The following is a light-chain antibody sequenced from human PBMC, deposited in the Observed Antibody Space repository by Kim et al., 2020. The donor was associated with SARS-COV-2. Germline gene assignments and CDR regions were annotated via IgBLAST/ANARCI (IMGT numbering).Light chain of an antibody. J-gene: IGLJ3*02. CDR2: VNSDGSH. CDR3: QTWGTGNWM. Sequence: ASVKLTCTLSSGHNHYAIAWHQQQPGKGPRFLMRVNSDGSHNKGDGIPDRFSGSSSGAERYLTISSLQSEDEADYYCQTWGTGNWMFGGGTQLTVL. V-gene: IGLV4-69*01. CDR1: SGHNHYA.